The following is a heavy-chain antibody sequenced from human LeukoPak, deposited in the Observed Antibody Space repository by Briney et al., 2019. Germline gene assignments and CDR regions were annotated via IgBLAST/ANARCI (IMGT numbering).Heavy chain of an antibody. Sequence: ASVKVSCKASGYTFTSYYMDWVRQAPGQGLEWMGIINPSGGSTSYAQKFQGRVTMTRDMSTSTVYMELSSLRSEDTAVYYCARLLRVGYCSTTTCNWFDPWGQGTLVTVSS. J-gene: IGHJ5*02. V-gene: IGHV1-46*01. CDR3: ARLLRVGYCSTTTCNWFDP. D-gene: IGHD2-2*03. CDR1: GYTFTSYY. CDR2: INPSGGST.